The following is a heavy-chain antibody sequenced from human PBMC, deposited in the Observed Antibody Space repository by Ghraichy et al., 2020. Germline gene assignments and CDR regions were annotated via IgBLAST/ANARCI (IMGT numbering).Heavy chain of an antibody. D-gene: IGHD2-2*02. V-gene: IGHV3-23*01. J-gene: IGHJ6*02. CDR2: ISGSGGST. Sequence: GGSLRLSCAASGFTFSSYAMSWVRQAPGKGLEWVSVISGSGGSTYYADSVKGRFTISRDNSKNTLYLQVNSLRAEDTAVYYCARDGYCSSPNCYTPLLNDYYNAMDVWGPGTTVTVSS. CDR1: GFTFSSYA. CDR3: ARDGYCSSPNCYTPLLNDYYNAMDV.